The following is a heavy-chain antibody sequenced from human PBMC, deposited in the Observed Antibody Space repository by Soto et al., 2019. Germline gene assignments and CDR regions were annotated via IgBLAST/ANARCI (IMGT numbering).Heavy chain of an antibody. D-gene: IGHD5-18*01. CDR1: VDSVTIGDYY. V-gene: IGHV4-61*08. CDR3: ARIPVDTSMPYWFDP. Sequence: SETLCITCTLSVDSVTIGDYYWSWIRQPPGKGLEWIGYIYYSGNTNYSPSLKSRVAISLDTSHNQFSLKLSSVTAAETAVYFCARIPVDTSMPYWFDPWGQGTMVTVSS. CDR2: IYYSGNT. J-gene: IGHJ5*01.